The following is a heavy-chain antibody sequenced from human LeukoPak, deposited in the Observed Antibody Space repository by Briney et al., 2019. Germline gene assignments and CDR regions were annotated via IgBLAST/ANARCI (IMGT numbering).Heavy chain of an antibody. CDR3: ARHFGRITMVRGGRLDV. Sequence: SETLSLTCTVSGGSISSYYWSWIRQPPGKGLEWIGYIYYSGSTNYNPSLKSRVTISVGTSKNQFSLKLSSVTAADTAVYYCARHFGRITMVRGGRLDVWGQGTTVTVSS. J-gene: IGHJ6*02. V-gene: IGHV4-59*08. CDR2: IYYSGST. CDR1: GGSISSYY. D-gene: IGHD3-10*01.